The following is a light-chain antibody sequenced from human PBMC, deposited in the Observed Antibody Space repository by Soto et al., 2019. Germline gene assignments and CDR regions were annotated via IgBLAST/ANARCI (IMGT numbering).Light chain of an antibody. J-gene: IGKJ1*01. CDR3: QQYGTSPWT. Sequence: EIVLTQSPGTLSLSPGERATLSCRASQSVSSSYLAWYQQKPGQAPSLLIYVASSRATGIPDSFSGSGSGTDFTLTTSRLEPEDFAVYYFQQYGTSPWTFGQGTKVDI. CDR1: QSVSSSY. CDR2: VAS. V-gene: IGKV3-20*01.